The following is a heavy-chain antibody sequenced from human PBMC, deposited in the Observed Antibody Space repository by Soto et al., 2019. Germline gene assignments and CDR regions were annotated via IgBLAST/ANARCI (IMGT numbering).Heavy chain of an antibody. J-gene: IGHJ6*02. CDR3: AYPDFGMDV. CDR1: GFTFSSYW. V-gene: IGHV3-7*03. Sequence: EVQLVESGGGLVQPGGSLRLSCAASGFTFSSYWMSWVRQAPGKGLEWVANIKQDGSEKYYVDSVKGRFTISRDNAKNSLYLQMNRLRAEDPAVYYCAYPDFGMDVWGQGTPVNVSS. CDR2: IKQDGSEK.